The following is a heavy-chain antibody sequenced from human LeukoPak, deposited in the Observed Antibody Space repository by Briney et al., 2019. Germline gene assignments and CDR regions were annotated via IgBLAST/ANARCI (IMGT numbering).Heavy chain of an antibody. J-gene: IGHJ3*02. CDR2: IGSSSSYI. CDR1: GFTFSSYS. Sequence: GGSLRLSCAASGFTFSSYSMNWVRQAPGKGLEWVSSIGSSSSYIYYADSVKGQFTISRDNAKNSLYLQMNSLRAEDTAVYYCARGSSSWYGQVFAFDIWGQGTMVTVSS. D-gene: IGHD6-13*01. CDR3: ARGSSSWYGQVFAFDI. V-gene: IGHV3-21*01.